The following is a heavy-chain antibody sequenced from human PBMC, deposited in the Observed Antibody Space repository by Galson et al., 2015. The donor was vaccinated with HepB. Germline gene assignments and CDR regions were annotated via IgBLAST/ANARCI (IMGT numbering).Heavy chain of an antibody. Sequence: SVKVSCKASGGIFSNYAISWVRQAPGQGLEWMGGIIPIFGTANYAQKFQGRVTITADESTSTAYMELSSLRSEDTAVYYCARESGYYDSSGYLDYWGQGTLVTVSS. CDR1: GGIFSNYA. CDR2: IIPIFGTA. D-gene: IGHD3-22*01. J-gene: IGHJ4*02. CDR3: ARESGYYDSSGYLDY. V-gene: IGHV1-69*13.